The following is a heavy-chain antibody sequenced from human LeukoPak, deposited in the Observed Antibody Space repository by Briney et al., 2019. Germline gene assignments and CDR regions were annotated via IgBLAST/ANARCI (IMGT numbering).Heavy chain of an antibody. D-gene: IGHD3-10*01. CDR1: GGSISSYY. Sequence: SETLSLTCTVSGGSISSYYWSWIRQPAGKGLVWIGRIYTSGSTNYNPSLKSRVTMSVDTSKNQFSLKLSSVTAADTAVYYCARDWENYYGSGSYGAFDIWGQGTMVTVSS. J-gene: IGHJ3*02. CDR3: ARDWENYYGSGSYGAFDI. V-gene: IGHV4-4*07. CDR2: IYTSGST.